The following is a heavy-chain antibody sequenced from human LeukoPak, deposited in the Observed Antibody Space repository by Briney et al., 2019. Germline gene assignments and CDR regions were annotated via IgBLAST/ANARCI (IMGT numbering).Heavy chain of an antibody. CDR3: ARSEKVATATGWFDP. D-gene: IGHD5-12*01. CDR1: GASISSYY. Sequence: SETLSLTCTVSGASISSYYWSWIRQSPGKGLEWIGHIYNSGSTNYNPSLKSRVNIAVDTSKNQFSLKLTSVTAADTAVYYCARSEKVATATGWFDPWGQGTLVTVSS. V-gene: IGHV4-59*01. CDR2: IYNSGST. J-gene: IGHJ5*02.